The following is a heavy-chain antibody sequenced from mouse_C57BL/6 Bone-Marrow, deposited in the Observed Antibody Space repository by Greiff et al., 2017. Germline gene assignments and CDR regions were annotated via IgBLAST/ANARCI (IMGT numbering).Heavy chain of an antibody. Sequence: VQLQQPGAELVMPGASVKLSCKASGYTFTSYWMHWVKQRPGQGLEWIGEFDPSYGYTKYNQKFKGKSTLTVEKSSSTAYMQLSSLTSDDSAVYYCARSSPLWNYFDYWGQGTTLTVSS. V-gene: IGHV1-69*01. D-gene: IGHD6-1*01. CDR2: FDPSYGYT. J-gene: IGHJ2*01. CDR3: ARSSPLWNYFDY. CDR1: GYTFTSYW.